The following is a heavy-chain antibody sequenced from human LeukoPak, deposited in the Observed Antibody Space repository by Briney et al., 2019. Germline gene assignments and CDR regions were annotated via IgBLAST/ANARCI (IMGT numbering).Heavy chain of an antibody. CDR3: ARVVPHLAAAFDY. CDR2: IYYSGST. Sequence: SETLSLTCTVSGGSISSYYWSWIRQPPGKGLEWIGYIYYSGSTNYNPSLKSRVTISVDTSKNQFSLKLSSVTAADTAVYYCARVVPHLAAAFDYWGQGTLVTVSS. CDR1: GGSISSYY. D-gene: IGHD6-25*01. J-gene: IGHJ4*02. V-gene: IGHV4-59*01.